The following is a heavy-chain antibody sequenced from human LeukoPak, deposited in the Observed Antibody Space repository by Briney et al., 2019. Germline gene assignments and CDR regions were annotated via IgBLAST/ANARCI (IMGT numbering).Heavy chain of an antibody. CDR1: GGSISSSSYY. D-gene: IGHD3-10*01. CDR3: ARITMVRGAPPGRYYYYYMDV. Sequence: SETLSLTCTVSGGSISSSSYYWGWIRQPAGKGLEWIGRIYTSGSTNYNPSLKSRVTISVDTSKNQFSLKLSSVTAADTAVYYCARITMVRGAPPGRYYYYYMDVWGKGTTVTISS. CDR2: IYTSGST. V-gene: IGHV4-61*02. J-gene: IGHJ6*03.